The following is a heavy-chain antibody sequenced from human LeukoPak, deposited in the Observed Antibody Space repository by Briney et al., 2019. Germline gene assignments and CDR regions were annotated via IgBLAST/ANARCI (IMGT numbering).Heavy chain of an antibody. CDR3: ARDRQRGKRWLQYLDY. J-gene: IGHJ4*02. CDR1: GFTFSSYA. D-gene: IGHD5-24*01. V-gene: IGHV3-30-3*01. Sequence: GGSLRLSCAASGFTFSSYAMHWVRQAPGKGLEWVAVISYDGSNKYYADSVKGRFTISRDNSKNTLYLQMNSLRAEDTAVYYCARDRQRGKRWLQYLDYWGQGTLVTVSS. CDR2: ISYDGSNK.